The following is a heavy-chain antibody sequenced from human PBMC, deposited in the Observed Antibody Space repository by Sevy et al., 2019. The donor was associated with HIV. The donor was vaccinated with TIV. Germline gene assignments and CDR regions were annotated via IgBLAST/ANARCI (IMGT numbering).Heavy chain of an antibody. Sequence: SETLSLTCGVYGGSFSGHYWSWLRQTPEKGLEWIGEINHGEITDYNPSLESRVTMSVDTSKNQFSLKLKPVTAADTAVDYCARRRYFYASGWKDVLDIWGQGTLVTVSS. CDR1: GGSFSGHY. D-gene: IGHD3-10*01. CDR3: ARRRYFYASGWKDVLDI. V-gene: IGHV4-34*01. J-gene: IGHJ3*02. CDR2: INHGEIT.